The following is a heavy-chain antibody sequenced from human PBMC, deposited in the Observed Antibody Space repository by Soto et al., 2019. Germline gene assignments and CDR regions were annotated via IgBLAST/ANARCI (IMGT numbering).Heavy chain of an antibody. CDR3: ARVGGIKQLVHYYGMDV. J-gene: IGHJ6*02. Sequence: PGGSLRLSCAASGFTFSSYGMHWVRQAPGKGLEWVAVIWYDGSNKYYADSVKGRFTISRDNSKNTLYLQMNSLRAEDTAVYYCARVGGIKQLVHYYGMDVWGQGTTVTVSS. D-gene: IGHD6-6*01. CDR1: GFTFSSYG. V-gene: IGHV3-33*01. CDR2: IWYDGSNK.